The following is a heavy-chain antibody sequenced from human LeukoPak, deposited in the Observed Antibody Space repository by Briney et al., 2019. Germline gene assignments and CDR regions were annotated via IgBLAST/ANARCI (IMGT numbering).Heavy chain of an antibody. J-gene: IGHJ4*02. D-gene: IGHD2-15*01. Sequence: GGSLRLSCAASGLTFSSYEMNCVRQAPGKGLEWVSYISTRGNTVYYADSVKGRFTISRDNAKNSLYLQMDSLRTEDTGLYYCARDVAAAASHLDYWGQGTPVTVSS. V-gene: IGHV3-48*03. CDR3: ARDVAAAASHLDY. CDR1: GLTFSSYE. CDR2: ISTRGNTV.